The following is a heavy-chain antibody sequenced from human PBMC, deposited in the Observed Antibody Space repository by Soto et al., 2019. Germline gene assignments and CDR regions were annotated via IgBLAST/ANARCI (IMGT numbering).Heavy chain of an antibody. CDR1: GGSISSYY. Sequence: SETLSLTCTVSGGSISSYYWSWIRQPPGKGLEWIGYIYYSGSTNYNPSLKSRVTISVDTSKNQFSLKLSSVTAADTAVYYCARDRPVDLYYYDTSGYSGIFDPWGQGTLVTVSS. CDR3: ARDRPVDLYYYDTSGYSGIFDP. CDR2: IYYSGST. D-gene: IGHD3-22*01. J-gene: IGHJ5*02. V-gene: IGHV4-59*01.